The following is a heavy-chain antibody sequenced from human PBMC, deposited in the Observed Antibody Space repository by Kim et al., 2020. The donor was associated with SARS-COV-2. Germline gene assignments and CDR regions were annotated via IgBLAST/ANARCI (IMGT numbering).Heavy chain of an antibody. D-gene: IGHD3-3*01. J-gene: IGHJ4*02. CDR2: ISSSSSYI. CDR3: ARAVDGITMFGVVTRPYYFHY. Sequence: GGSLRLSCAASGFTFSSYSMNWVRQPPGKGLEWVSSISSSSSYIYYADSVKGRFIISRDNAKNSLYLQMNSLRAEDTAVYYCARAVDGITMFGVVTRPYYFHYWGQGTLVTVSS. V-gene: IGHV3-21*01. CDR1: GFTFSSYS.